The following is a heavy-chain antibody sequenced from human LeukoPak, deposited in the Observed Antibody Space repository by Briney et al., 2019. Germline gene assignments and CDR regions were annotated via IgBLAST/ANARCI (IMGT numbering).Heavy chain of an antibody. Sequence: PGRSLRLSCAASGFTFSSYGMHWVRQAPGKGLEWVAVIWYDGSNKYYADSVEGRFTISRDNSKNTLYLQMNSLRAEDTAVYYCARDGAGRDYGDYGIYGMDVWGQGTTVTVSS. V-gene: IGHV3-33*01. CDR2: IWYDGSNK. CDR1: GFTFSSYG. D-gene: IGHD4-17*01. CDR3: ARDGAGRDYGDYGIYGMDV. J-gene: IGHJ6*02.